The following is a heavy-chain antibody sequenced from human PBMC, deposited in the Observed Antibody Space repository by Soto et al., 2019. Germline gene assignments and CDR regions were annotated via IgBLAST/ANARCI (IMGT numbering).Heavy chain of an antibody. CDR3: VCFECGRTAVVSAMEANGY. CDR2: VNSYESTT. CDR1: GFTFSSYG. D-gene: IGHD2-21*02. J-gene: IGHJ4*02. Sequence: PGGSLRLSCAASGFTFSSYGMHWVRQGPGKGLVGVSRVNSYESTTSYADPVKVRFPISRDNAKNTLYLQMSSLRVEDTALYYCVCFECGRTAVVSAMEANGYWGQGTLVTVPQ. V-gene: IGHV3-74*01.